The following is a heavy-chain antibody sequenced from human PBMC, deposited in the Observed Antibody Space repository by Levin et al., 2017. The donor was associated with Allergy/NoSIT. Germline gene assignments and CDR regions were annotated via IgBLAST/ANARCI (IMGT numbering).Heavy chain of an antibody. CDR3: ARFVWGSYRGFDY. J-gene: IGHJ4*02. CDR2: IYDTGNT. D-gene: IGHD3-16*02. V-gene: IGHV4-59*01. Sequence: PGGSLRLSCTVSGGSISSDNWSWIRQPPGKGLEWIGYIYDTGNTNYNPSLKSRVTLSVDTSKNQFSLKLSSVTPADTAVYYCARFVWGSYRGFDYWGQGTLVNVSS. CDR1: GGSISSDN.